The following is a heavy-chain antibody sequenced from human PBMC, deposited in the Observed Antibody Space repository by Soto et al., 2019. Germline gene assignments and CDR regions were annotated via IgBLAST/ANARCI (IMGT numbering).Heavy chain of an antibody. CDR3: ARDLADRSFDY. J-gene: IGHJ4*02. Sequence: QVQLVQSGAEVKKPGSSVKVSCKASGGTFSSYTISWVRQAPGQGLEWMGRIIPILGIANYAQKFQGRVTITADKSTSTAYMELSGLRSEDTAVFYCARDLADRSFDYWGQGTLVTVSS. CDR2: IIPILGIA. V-gene: IGHV1-69*08. CDR1: GGTFSSYT.